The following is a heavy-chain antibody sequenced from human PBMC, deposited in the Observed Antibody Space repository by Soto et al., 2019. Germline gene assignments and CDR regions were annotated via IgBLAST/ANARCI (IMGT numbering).Heavy chain of an antibody. CDR2: IIPIFGTA. CDR1: GGTFSSYA. Sequence: ASVKVSCKASGGTFSSYAISWVRQAPGQGLEWIGGIIPIFGTANYAQKFQGRVTITADESTSTAYMELSSLRSEDTAVYYCARDTATIFGVVTPYYYYGMDVWGQGTTVTVSS. J-gene: IGHJ6*02. CDR3: ARDTATIFGVVTPYYYYGMDV. V-gene: IGHV1-69*13. D-gene: IGHD3-3*01.